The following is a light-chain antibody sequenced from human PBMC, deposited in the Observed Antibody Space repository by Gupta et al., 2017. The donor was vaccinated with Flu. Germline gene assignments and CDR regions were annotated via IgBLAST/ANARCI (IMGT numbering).Light chain of an antibody. Sequence: QAALTQPVSVSGSPGQLITISCTGTNSDIGGYNYVSWFQHHPGNAPKFIIYEGSNRPAGGSNRFSGSKSDNTDSLTISGLQAEDEAEYYCASVTKPDAWVLGGGTKVTVL. J-gene: IGLJ3*02. V-gene: IGLV2-14*01. CDR1: NSDIGGYNY. CDR2: EGS. CDR3: ASVTKPDAWV.